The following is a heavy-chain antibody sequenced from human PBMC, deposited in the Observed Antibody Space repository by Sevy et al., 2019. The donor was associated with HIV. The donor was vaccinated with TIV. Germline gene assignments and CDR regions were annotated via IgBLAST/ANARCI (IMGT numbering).Heavy chain of an antibody. CDR1: GFTFSDHY. V-gene: IGHV3-72*01. CDR3: ATHAGIAAGGRVFDY. Sequence: GGSLRLSCVASGFTFSDHYMEWVRQAPGKGLEWVGRTRNKADGYTTEYAASVKGRFTISRDDSKNSLYVQMNSLKTDDTAVYYCATHAGIAAGGRVFDYWGQGTLVTVSS. J-gene: IGHJ4*02. D-gene: IGHD6-13*01. CDR2: TRNKADGYTT.